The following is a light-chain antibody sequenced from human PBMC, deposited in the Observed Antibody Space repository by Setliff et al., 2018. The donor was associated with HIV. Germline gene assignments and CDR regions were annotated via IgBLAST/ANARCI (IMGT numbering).Light chain of an antibody. V-gene: IGLV2-8*01. Sequence: QSVLTQPPSASGSPGQSVTISCTGTSSDIGGYNYVSWYQQHPGKAPKLLIYEITKRPSGVPDRFSGSKSGNTASLTVPGLQAEDEGDYYCNSYTHSNSFVFGTGTKVTVL. CDR2: EIT. J-gene: IGLJ1*01. CDR1: SSDIGGYNY. CDR3: NSYTHSNSFV.